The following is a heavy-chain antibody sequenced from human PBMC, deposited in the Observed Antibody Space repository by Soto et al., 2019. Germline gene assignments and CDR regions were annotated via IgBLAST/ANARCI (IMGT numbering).Heavy chain of an antibody. D-gene: IGHD3-16*01. CDR2: IYYSGST. Sequence: QVQLQESGPGLVKPSETLSLTCTVSGGSISSYYWSWIRQPPGKGLEWIGYIYYSGSTNYNPSLKSRVTISVDPSKNQFSLKLSSVTAADTAVYYCARRWGWYFDYWGQGTLVTVSS. J-gene: IGHJ4*02. CDR1: GGSISSYY. V-gene: IGHV4-59*08. CDR3: ARRWGWYFDY.